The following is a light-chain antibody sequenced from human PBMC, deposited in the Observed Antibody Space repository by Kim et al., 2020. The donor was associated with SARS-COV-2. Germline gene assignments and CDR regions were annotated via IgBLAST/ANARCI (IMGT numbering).Light chain of an antibody. V-gene: IGLV7-46*01. CDR2: ETI. CDR3: LLSYSGFRV. CDR1: HGAFTMPPP. J-gene: IGLJ3*02. Sequence: PVGTFHLPVVLRHGAFTMPPPSFWFQQNPSQAPKTLIFETINNPSWTPARFSGFLLGGKAALTLSVAQPEDEGDYYCLLSYSGFRVFGGGTQLTVL.